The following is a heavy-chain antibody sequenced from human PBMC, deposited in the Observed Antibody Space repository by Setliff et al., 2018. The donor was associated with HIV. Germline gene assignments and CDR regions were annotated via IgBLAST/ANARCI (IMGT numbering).Heavy chain of an antibody. CDR2: IYQTGNT. Sequence: PSETLSLTCSVSGYSINNGYYWGWIRQPPGKGLEWVATIYQTGNTYYSPSLKSRVTVPMDMSRNQFSVKLNSATAADTAVYYCARQAWHYDRDGYFIDYWGQGMLVTVSS. J-gene: IGHJ4*02. D-gene: IGHD3-22*01. CDR3: ARQAWHYDRDGYFIDY. V-gene: IGHV4-38-2*02. CDR1: GYSINNGYY.